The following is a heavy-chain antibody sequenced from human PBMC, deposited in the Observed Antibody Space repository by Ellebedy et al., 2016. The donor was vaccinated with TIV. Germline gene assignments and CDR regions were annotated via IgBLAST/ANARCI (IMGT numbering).Heavy chain of an antibody. CDR1: GIIFSSYW. CDR2: INSDGSST. J-gene: IGHJ4*02. CDR3: ATERSGSYYNY. V-gene: IGHV3-74*03. D-gene: IGHD1-26*01. Sequence: GESLKISCEASGIIFSSYWMHCVRQAPGKGLLWVSRINSDGSSTTYADSVKGRFTISRDNAKNTVYLQMNSLRLEDTAVYYCATERSGSYYNYWGQGTLVTVSS.